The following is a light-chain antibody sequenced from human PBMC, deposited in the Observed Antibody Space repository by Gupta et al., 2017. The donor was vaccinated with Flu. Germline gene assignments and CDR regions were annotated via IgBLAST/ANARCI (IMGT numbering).Light chain of an antibody. CDR2: DAA. CDR1: QDIQNY. Sequence: ATLSLSPGERATLSCRASQDIQNYLDWYQKKPGQAPRLLIYDAAASATGIPVRFSGSGSGTDFTLTISSREPEDFGLYYCQQRKNWPLLTFGQGTRLEIK. J-gene: IGKJ5*01. V-gene: IGKV3-11*01. CDR3: QQRKNWPLLT.